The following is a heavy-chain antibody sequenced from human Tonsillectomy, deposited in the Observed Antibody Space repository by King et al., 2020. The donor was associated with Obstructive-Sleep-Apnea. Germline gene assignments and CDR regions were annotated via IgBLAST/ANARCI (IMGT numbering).Heavy chain of an antibody. Sequence: VQLVESGGGLVKPGGSLRLSCAASGFTFNNAWMSWVRQAPGKGLEWVGRIKSKTDGGTTDYAAPVKGRFTISRDDSKNTLYLQMNSLKTEDTAVYYCTSRAHTRSWFFDYWGQGTLVTVSS. CDR3: TSRAHTRSWFFDY. V-gene: IGHV3-15*01. J-gene: IGHJ4*02. CDR2: IKSKTDGGTT. D-gene: IGHD6-13*01. CDR1: GFTFNNAW.